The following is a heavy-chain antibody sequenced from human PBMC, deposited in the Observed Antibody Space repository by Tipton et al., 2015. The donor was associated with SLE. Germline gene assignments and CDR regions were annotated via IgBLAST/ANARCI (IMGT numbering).Heavy chain of an antibody. V-gene: IGHV4-59*12. CDR3: ARSGGLLRGFDY. Sequence: TLSLTCYVTGVSISNYYWTWIRQSPGKGLEWIGNVYKNYNPSLESRVTISVDTSKNQFSLMLRSVTAADTAVYYCARSGGLLRGFDYWGQGTLVTVSS. CDR2: VYKN. J-gene: IGHJ4*02. D-gene: IGHD2-15*01. CDR1: GVSISNYY.